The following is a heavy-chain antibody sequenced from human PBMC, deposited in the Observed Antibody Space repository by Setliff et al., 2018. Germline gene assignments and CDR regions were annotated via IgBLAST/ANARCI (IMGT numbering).Heavy chain of an antibody. CDR1: GYTFTSFG. Sequence: ASVKVSCKASGYTFTSFGISWVRQAPGQGLEWMGWISAYNGNTNYAQKLQGRVTMTTDTSTSTAYMELRSLRSDDTAVYYCARDKGYYGSGSYDYWGQGTLVTVSS. CDR3: ARDKGYYGSGSYDY. V-gene: IGHV1-18*01. D-gene: IGHD3-10*01. J-gene: IGHJ4*02. CDR2: ISAYNGNT.